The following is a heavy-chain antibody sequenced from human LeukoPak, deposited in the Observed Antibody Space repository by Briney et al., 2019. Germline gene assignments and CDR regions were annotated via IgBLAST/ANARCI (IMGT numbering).Heavy chain of an antibody. CDR1: GFTFSHYG. Sequence: GGSLRLSCAASGFTFSHYGMHWVRQAPGTGLEWVAVIWSDASDKYYANSVEGRFTISRDNSKNSLYLQMNSLRAEDTAVYYCAKDAQRGFDYSNSLDYWGQGTRVTVSS. V-gene: IGHV3-33*06. D-gene: IGHD4-11*01. J-gene: IGHJ4*02. CDR3: AKDAQRGFDYSNSLDY. CDR2: IWSDASDK.